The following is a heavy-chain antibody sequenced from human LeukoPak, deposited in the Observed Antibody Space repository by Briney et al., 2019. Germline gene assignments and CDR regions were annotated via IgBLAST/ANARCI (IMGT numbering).Heavy chain of an antibody. CDR1: GYTFTDYY. V-gene: IGHV1-2*02. Sequence: GASVKVSCKASGYTFTDYYMHWVRQAPGQGLEWMGWINPKSGATKYALKFPGRVTMTRDTSISTVYMELSRLRSDDTAVYYCARPADYGDYLDYWGQGTLVTVSS. CDR3: ARPADYGDYLDY. J-gene: IGHJ4*02. D-gene: IGHD4-17*01. CDR2: INPKSGAT.